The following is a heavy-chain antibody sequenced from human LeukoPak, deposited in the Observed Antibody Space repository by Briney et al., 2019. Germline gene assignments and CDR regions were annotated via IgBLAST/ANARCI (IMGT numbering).Heavy chain of an antibody. CDR2: ISSSSSYI. Sequence: PGGSLRLSCAASGFTFSSYWMHWVRQAPGKGLEWVSSISSSSSYIYYADSVKGRFTISRDNAKNSLYLQMNSLRAEDTAVYYCARDHADSSGYYYPNWFDPWGQGTLVTVSS. CDR1: GFTFSSYW. D-gene: IGHD3-22*01. J-gene: IGHJ5*02. V-gene: IGHV3-21*01. CDR3: ARDHADSSGYYYPNWFDP.